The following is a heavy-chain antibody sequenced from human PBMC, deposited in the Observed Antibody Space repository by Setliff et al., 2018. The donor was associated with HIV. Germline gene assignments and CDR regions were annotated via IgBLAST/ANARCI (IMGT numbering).Heavy chain of an antibody. J-gene: IGHJ4*02. V-gene: IGHV5-51*01. Sequence: PGESLKISCHLSGYSFVDFWIGWVRQMPGRGLEWVGFIYPGDSDSRYSPSFRGQVTISADKSTTTAYSDWASLKASDTAMYFCVRHAWRLWLAPIESWGQGTLVTVSS. D-gene: IGHD6-19*01. CDR3: VRHAWRLWLAPIES. CDR2: IYPGDSDS. CDR1: GYSFVDFW.